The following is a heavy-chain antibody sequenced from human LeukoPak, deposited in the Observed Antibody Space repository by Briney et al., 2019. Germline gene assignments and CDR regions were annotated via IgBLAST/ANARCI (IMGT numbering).Heavy chain of an antibody. D-gene: IGHD6-19*01. Sequence: GGSLRLSCAASGFTFIDYDMHWVRQVIGKGLKWVSAIGIRGDTHYSGSVKGRFTISRENAESSLYLQMNSLGAEDTAVYYCARGGIQVSGIDEFDYWGQGTLVTVSS. V-gene: IGHV3-13*01. J-gene: IGHJ4*02. CDR3: ARGGIQVSGIDEFDY. CDR1: GFTFIDYD. CDR2: IGIRGDT.